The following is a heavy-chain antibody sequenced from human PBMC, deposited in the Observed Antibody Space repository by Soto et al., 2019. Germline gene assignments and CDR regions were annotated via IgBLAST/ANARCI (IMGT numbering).Heavy chain of an antibody. CDR1: GFTFSSYS. CDR2: ISSSSSYI. CDR3: ARDLPANYYGMDV. V-gene: IGHV3-21*01. Sequence: GGSLRLSCAASGFTFSSYSMNWVRRAPGKGLEWVSSISSSSSYIYYADSVKGRFTISRDNAKNSLYLQMNSLRAEDTAVYYCARDLPANYYGMDVWGQGTTVTVSS. J-gene: IGHJ6*02.